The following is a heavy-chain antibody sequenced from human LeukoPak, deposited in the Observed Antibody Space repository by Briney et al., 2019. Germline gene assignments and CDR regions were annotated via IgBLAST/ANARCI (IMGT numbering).Heavy chain of an antibody. V-gene: IGHV5-51*01. Sequence: GESLKISCKGSGYSFTSYWIAWVRQMPGKGLEWMGIIYPGDSDTRYSPSFQGQVTISADKSISTAYLQWSSLKASDTAMYYCARLERITIFGVVIAPGVNWFDPWGQGTLVTVSS. J-gene: IGHJ5*02. CDR3: ARLERITIFGVVIAPGVNWFDP. CDR2: IYPGDSDT. D-gene: IGHD3-3*01. CDR1: GYSFTSYW.